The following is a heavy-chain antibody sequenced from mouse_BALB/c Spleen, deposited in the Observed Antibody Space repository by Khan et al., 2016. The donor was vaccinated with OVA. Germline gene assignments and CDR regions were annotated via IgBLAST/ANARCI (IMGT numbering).Heavy chain of an antibody. CDR1: GFSLSSYG. CDR3: VRNYDYAEALTY. Sequence: QVQLKESGPGLVQPSQSLSITCTVSGFSLSSYGVHWVRQSPGKGLEWLGVIWSGGVTDYNAAFISRLSISKDNSKSQAFLKMNSLQANDTAIYYCVRNYDYAEALTYWGQGTLVTVSA. V-gene: IGHV2-2*02. J-gene: IGHJ3*01. CDR2: IWSGGVT. D-gene: IGHD2-4*01.